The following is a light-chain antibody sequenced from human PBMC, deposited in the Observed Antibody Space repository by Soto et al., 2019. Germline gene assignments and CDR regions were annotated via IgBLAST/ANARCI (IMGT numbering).Light chain of an antibody. J-gene: IGLJ1*01. CDR3: SSYTSSTNYV. CDR1: KNDVGFYDF. Sequence: QSALTQPPSASGSPGQSVTISCTGTKNDVGFYDFVSWYQHHPGKAPRLIIYEVVQRPSGVPDRFSGSKSGNTASLTVSGLQAADEADYYCSSYTSSTNYVFGTGTKVTVL. V-gene: IGLV2-8*01. CDR2: EVV.